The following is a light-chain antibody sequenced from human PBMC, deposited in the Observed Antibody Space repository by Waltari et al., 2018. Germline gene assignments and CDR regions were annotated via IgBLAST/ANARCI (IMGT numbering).Light chain of an antibody. J-gene: IGLJ3*02. CDR3: QSYDGINWM. V-gene: IGLV6-57*03. CDR2: EDY. Sequence: NFMLTQPHSVSESPGKTVTISCTRSSGSIASNYVQWFQQRQGSAPTTVIYEDYQRPSGVPDRFSGSIDSSSNSSSLTISGLKTEDDADYYCQSYDGINWMFGGGTKLTVL. CDR1: SGSIASNY.